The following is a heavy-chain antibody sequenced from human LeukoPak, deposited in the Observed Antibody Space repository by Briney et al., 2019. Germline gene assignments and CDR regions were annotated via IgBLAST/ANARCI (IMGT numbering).Heavy chain of an antibody. V-gene: IGHV4-38-2*02. Sequence: SETLSLTCTVSGYSISSGYYWGWIRQPPGEGLEWIGSIYHSGSTYYNPSLKSRVTISVDTSKNQFSLKLSSVTAADTAVYYCARSGDDYGVSWFDPWGQGTLVTVSS. CDR2: IYHSGST. CDR1: GYSISSGYY. D-gene: IGHD4-17*01. CDR3: ARSGDDYGVSWFDP. J-gene: IGHJ5*02.